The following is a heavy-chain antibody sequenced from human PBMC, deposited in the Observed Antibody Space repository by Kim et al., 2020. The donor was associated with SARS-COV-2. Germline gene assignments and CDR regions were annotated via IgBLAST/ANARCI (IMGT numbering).Heavy chain of an antibody. D-gene: IGHD2-2*01. Sequence: SETLSLTCTVSGGSISSSSYYWGWIRQPPGKGLEWIGSIYYSGSTYYNPSLKSRVTISVDTSKNQFSLKLSSVTAADTAVYYCARHYPIVVVPAANRYNWFDPWGQGTLVTVSS. CDR3: ARHYPIVVVPAANRYNWFDP. CDR2: IYYSGST. J-gene: IGHJ5*02. V-gene: IGHV4-39*01. CDR1: GGSISSSSYY.